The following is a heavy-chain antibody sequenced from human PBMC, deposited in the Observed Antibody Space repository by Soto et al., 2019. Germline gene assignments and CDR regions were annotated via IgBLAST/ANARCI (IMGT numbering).Heavy chain of an antibody. J-gene: IGHJ4*02. CDR1: GGSISYYY. CDR2: IYYSGNT. CDR3: VIGGYVRAIDF. D-gene: IGHD5-12*01. Sequence: PSGTLSLTCTVSGGSISYYYWGWIRQPPGEGLEWIGSIYYSGNTHYNPSLKSRVTISVDTSMNQFSLNLDSVTAVDSAVYYCVIGGYVRAIDFWGQGPLVTVSS. V-gene: IGHV4-59*01.